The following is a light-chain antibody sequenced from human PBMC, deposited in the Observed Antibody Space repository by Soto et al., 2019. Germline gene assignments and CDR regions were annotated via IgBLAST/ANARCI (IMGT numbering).Light chain of an antibody. CDR2: AAS. V-gene: IGKV1-39*01. Sequence: EIQMTQSPSSLSASVGDRVTITCRASQSLSSYLNWYQQKPGKAPKLLIYAASSLQSGVPSRFSGSGSGTDFTLTISSLPPEDFATYYCQQSYSTPFTFGPGTKVDIK. J-gene: IGKJ3*01. CDR3: QQSYSTPFT. CDR1: QSLSSY.